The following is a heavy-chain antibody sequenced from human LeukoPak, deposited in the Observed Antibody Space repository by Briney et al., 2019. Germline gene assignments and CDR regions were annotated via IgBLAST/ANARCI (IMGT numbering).Heavy chain of an antibody. D-gene: IGHD4/OR15-4a*01. CDR1: GYTFTYYD. Sequence: ASVRVSCKASGYTFTYYDINWVRQAQGEGREGMGWMKPNSGETNYGQRFQGRVTITRDSAISTAYMELSSLRPEDTAVYYCASWLTVDGFHIWGQGTMVTVSS. CDR2: MKPNSGET. V-gene: IGHV1-8*01. CDR3: ASWLTVDGFHI. J-gene: IGHJ3*02.